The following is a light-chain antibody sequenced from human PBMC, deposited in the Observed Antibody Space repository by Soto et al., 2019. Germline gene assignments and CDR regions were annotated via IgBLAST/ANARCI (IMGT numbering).Light chain of an antibody. V-gene: IGLV8-61*01. CDR1: SVSVSTSYY. CDR3: ALYVGSGTVV. J-gene: IGLJ2*01. Sequence: QTVVTQEPSFSVSPGGTVILTCGLTSVSVSTSYYPSWYQQSPGLAPRTLIYNTTTRSSVVPDRFSGSILGNKAALTITGAQSDDESDYLCALYVGSGTVVFGGGTKLTVL. CDR2: NTT.